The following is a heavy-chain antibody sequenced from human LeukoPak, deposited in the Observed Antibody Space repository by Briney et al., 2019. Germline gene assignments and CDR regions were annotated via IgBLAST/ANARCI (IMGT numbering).Heavy chain of an antibody. CDR3: AREKVAVAGARYYFDY. CDR1: GGTFSSYA. Sequence: ASVKVSCKASGGTFSSYAISWVRQAPGQGLEWMGWISAYNGNTNYAQKLQGRVTMTTDTSTSTAYMELRSLRSDDTAVYYCAREKVAVAGARYYFDYWGQGTLVTVSS. CDR2: ISAYNGNT. D-gene: IGHD6-19*01. J-gene: IGHJ4*02. V-gene: IGHV1-18*01.